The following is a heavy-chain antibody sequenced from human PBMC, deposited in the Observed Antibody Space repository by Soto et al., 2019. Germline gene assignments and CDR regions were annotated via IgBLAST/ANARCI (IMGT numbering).Heavy chain of an antibody. CDR3: ARRACTDGNCYFDY. D-gene: IGHD2-15*01. J-gene: IGHJ4*02. V-gene: IGHV5-51*01. Sequence: QTHGKGLEWMGIIYPDDSDTRYSPSFQGQVTILVDKSITTAYLQWNNLEASDTAMYYCARRACTDGNCYFDYWGQGTLVTVSS. CDR2: IYPDDSDT.